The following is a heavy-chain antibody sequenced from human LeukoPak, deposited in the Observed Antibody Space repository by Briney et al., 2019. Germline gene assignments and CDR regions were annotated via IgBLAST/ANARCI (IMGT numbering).Heavy chain of an antibody. V-gene: IGHV1-18*04. CDR1: GYTFTSYG. CDR2: ISAYNGNT. CDR3: ARDRAYDILTGYSSFGY. J-gene: IGHJ4*02. Sequence: ASVKVSCKASGYTFTSYGISWVGQAPGQGLEWMGWISAYNGNTNYAQKLQGRVTMTTDTSTSTAYMELRSLRSDDTAVYYCARDRAYDILTGYSSFGYWGQGTLVTVSS. D-gene: IGHD3-9*01.